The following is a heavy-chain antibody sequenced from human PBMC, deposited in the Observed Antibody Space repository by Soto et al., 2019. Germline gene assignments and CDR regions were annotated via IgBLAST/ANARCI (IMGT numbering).Heavy chain of an antibody. V-gene: IGHV3-11*01. CDR1: GFTFSDYY. Sequence: QVQLMESGGGLVKPGGSLRLSCAASGFTFSDYYMSWIRQAPGRGLEWISYISNSGSSTYYADSVKGRFTISRDNAKNSLYLQMNSLRAEDTAVYYCARPPGIAAAGLGYWGQGTLVTVFS. J-gene: IGHJ4*02. CDR2: ISNSGSST. D-gene: IGHD6-13*01. CDR3: ARPPGIAAAGLGY.